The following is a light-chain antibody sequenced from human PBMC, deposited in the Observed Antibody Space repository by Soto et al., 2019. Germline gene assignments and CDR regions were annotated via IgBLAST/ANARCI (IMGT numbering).Light chain of an antibody. CDR2: DVS. Sequence: QSVLTQPASVSGSPGQSITISCTGTSSNVGSYKLVSWYQQHPGKAPKLMIFDVSNRPSGVSNRFSGSKSGNTASLTISGLRAEDEADYYCNSYTSNNTYVFGTGTKVTVL. CDR1: SSNVGSYKL. V-gene: IGLV2-14*02. J-gene: IGLJ1*01. CDR3: NSYTSNNTYV.